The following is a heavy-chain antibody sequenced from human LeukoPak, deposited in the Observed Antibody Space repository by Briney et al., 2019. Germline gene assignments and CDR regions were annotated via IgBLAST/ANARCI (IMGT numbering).Heavy chain of an antibody. Sequence: GGSLRLSCSASGFTFSTYAMSWIRQAPGKGLEWVSAISGSGGYTYYADSVKGRFTISRDNSKNTLYLQMNSLRAEDTAVYYCAKAGGTYCSSTSCILSIFDYWGQGTLVTVSS. CDR3: AKAGGTYCSSTSCILSIFDY. CDR1: GFTFSTYA. J-gene: IGHJ4*02. CDR2: ISGSGGYT. D-gene: IGHD2-2*01. V-gene: IGHV3-23*01.